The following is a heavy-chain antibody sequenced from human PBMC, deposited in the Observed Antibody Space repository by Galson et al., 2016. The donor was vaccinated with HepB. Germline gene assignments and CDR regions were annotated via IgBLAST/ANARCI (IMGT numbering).Heavy chain of an antibody. CDR3: ASGTAILD. Sequence: SVKASCKASGYTFTSYDINWVRQATGQGLEWMGWMNPNSGNTGYAQKFQDRVTMTRNTSISTAYMELRSLRSDDTAVYYCASGTAILDWGQGTLVTVSS. CDR1: GYTFTSYD. CDR2: MNPNSGNT. V-gene: IGHV1-8*01. J-gene: IGHJ4*02. D-gene: IGHD2-2*02.